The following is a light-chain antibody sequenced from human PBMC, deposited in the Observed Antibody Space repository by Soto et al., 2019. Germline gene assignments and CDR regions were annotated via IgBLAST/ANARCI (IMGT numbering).Light chain of an antibody. J-gene: IGLJ1*01. V-gene: IGLV2-14*01. CDR3: SSYTSSIIPYV. CDR1: SSDVGSYNY. CDR2: EVS. Sequence: QSVLTQPASVSGSPGQSITISCTGTSSDVGSYNYVSWYQLHPGKAPKLLIYEVSDRPSGVSNRFSGSKSGNTASLTISGLQAEDEADYYCSSYTSSIIPYVFGSGTKLTVL.